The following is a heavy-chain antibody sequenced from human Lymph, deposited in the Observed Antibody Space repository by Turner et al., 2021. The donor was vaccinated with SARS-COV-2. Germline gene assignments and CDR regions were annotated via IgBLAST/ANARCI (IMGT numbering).Heavy chain of an antibody. CDR3: AKQGGGRYCSGGSCYRGYFDY. D-gene: IGHD2-15*01. Sequence: QVQLVESGGGLVQPGRSLRLSCAASGFTFSCYGMYWVRQAPGKGLECVAVISYDGSNKYYADSVKGRFTISRDNSKNTLYMQMNSLRAEDTAVYYCAKQGGGRYCSGGSCYRGYFDYWGQGTLVTVSS. CDR1: GFTFSCYG. CDR2: ISYDGSNK. V-gene: IGHV3-30*18. J-gene: IGHJ4*02.